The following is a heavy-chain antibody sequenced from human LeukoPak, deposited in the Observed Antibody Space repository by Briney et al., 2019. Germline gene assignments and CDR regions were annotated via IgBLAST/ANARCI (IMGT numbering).Heavy chain of an antibody. CDR3: TRERVRGSSYGDPGY. CDR2: IRSKVFGGTT. CDR1: VFTFADYA. V-gene: IGHV3-49*03. J-gene: IGHJ4*02. D-gene: IGHD5-18*01. Sequence: PGGSLRLSCTASVFTFADYAMSSFRQAPGKGLEWVSSIRSKVFGGTTEYAASVKGRFTISRDDSKSIAYLQMKSLKTEDTAVYYCTRERVRGSSYGDPGYWGQGTLVTVSS.